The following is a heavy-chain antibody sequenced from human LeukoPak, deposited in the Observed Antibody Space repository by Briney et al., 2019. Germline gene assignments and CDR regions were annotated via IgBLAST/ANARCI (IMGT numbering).Heavy chain of an antibody. CDR2: INHSGST. CDR1: GGSFSGYY. CDR3: ARVRRDYGDYLIDY. Sequence: SETLSLTCAVYGGSFSGYYWSWIRQPPGKGLEWIGEINHSGSTNYNPSLKSRVTISVDTSKNQFSLKLSSVTAADTAVYYCARVRRDYGDYLIDYWGQGTLVTVSS. J-gene: IGHJ4*02. V-gene: IGHV4-34*01. D-gene: IGHD4-17*01.